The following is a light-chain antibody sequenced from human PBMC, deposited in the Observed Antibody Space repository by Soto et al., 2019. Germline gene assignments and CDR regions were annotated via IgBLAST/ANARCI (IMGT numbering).Light chain of an antibody. J-gene: IGLJ2*01. V-gene: IGLV2-14*01. CDR1: SSDVGGYNY. Sequence: QSALTQPASVSGSPGQSITISCTGTSSDVGGYNYVSWYQQHPGKAPKLMIYDVSNRPSGVSNRFSASKSGNTASLTISGLQAEDEADYYCGSYTSSTTLGVFGGGTKVTVL. CDR2: DVS. CDR3: GSYTSSTTLGV.